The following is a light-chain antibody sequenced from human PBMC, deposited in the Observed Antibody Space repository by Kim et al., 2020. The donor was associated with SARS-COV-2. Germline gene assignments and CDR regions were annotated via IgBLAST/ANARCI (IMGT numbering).Light chain of an antibody. CDR3: QQHDHFPYT. V-gene: IGKV1-5*03. Sequence: SASVVDRVTIPCRASQSISDWLAWYQHKPGKAPKLLIFATSKLESGIPLRFSGSGSGTEFTLTISSLQPDDSAIYYCQQHDHFPYTFGQGTKLEI. J-gene: IGKJ2*01. CDR1: QSISDW. CDR2: ATS.